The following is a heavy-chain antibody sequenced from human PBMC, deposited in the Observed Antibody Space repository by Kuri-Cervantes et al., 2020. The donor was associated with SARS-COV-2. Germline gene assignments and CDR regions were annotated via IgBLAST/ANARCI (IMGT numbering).Heavy chain of an antibody. D-gene: IGHD3-16*02. V-gene: IGHV4-38-2*01. CDR2: IYHSGST. Sequence: GSLRLSCAVSGYSISSGYYWGWIRQPPGKGLEWIGSIYHSGSTYYNPSLKSRVTISVDTSKNQLSLKLSSVTAADTAVYYCARLASGEFSNFDYWGQGTLVTVSS. J-gene: IGHJ4*02. CDR3: ARLASGEFSNFDY. CDR1: GYSISSGYY.